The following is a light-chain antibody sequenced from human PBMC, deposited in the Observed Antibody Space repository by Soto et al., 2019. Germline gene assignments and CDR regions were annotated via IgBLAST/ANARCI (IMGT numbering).Light chain of an antibody. J-gene: IGKJ2*01. CDR2: GAS. V-gene: IGKV3-20*01. CDR3: QQYGTSLYT. Sequence: EIVLTQSPGTLSLSPGERATFSCRASQSISSSYLGWYQQKPGQAPRLLLYGASTRATGIPDRFSGSGSGTDFTLSISRLEPEDFAVYYCQQYGTSLYTFGQGTKLEIK. CDR1: QSISSSY.